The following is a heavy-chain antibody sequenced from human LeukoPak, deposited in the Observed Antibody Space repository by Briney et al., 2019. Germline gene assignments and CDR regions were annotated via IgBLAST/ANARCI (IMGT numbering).Heavy chain of an antibody. CDR2: ITGSGSTT. CDR1: GFTFSRYG. V-gene: IGHV3-23*01. CDR3: AKVSLIPPVAPPDDY. Sequence: GGSLRLSCGASGFTFSRYGMSWVRQAPGKGLEWVSSITGSGSTTYYADSVKGRFTISRDNSKNTLYLQMNSLRAEDTAVYYCAKVSLIPPVAPPDDYWGQGTLVAVPS. J-gene: IGHJ4*02. D-gene: IGHD2-2*01.